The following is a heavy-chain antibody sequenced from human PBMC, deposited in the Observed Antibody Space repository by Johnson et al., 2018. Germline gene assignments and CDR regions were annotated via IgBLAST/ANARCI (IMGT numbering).Heavy chain of an antibody. CDR3: ARDGAGSGWYPFDS. J-gene: IGHJ4*02. CDR2: LLPIFATA. V-gene: IGHV1-69*01. D-gene: IGHD6-19*01. CDR1: GGTFNSDA. Sequence: VQLVESGAEVKKPGSSVKVSCKASGGTFNSDAISWVRQAPGQGLEWMGGLLPIFATANYAPKFQGRVTITADESTSTVYMELSSLRSEDTAVYFCARDGAGSGWYPFDSWGQGTLITVSS.